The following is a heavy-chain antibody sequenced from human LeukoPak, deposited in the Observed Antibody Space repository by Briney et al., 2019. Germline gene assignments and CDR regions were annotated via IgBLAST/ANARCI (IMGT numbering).Heavy chain of an antibody. CDR2: ISGSGGST. V-gene: IGHV3-23*01. CDR1: GFTFSTYS. J-gene: IGHJ5*02. Sequence: PGGSLRLSCAASGFTFSTYSMNWVRQAPGKGLEWVSAISGSGGSTYYADSVKGRFTISRDNSKNTLYLQMNSLRAEDTAVYYCARESSSSFPSWGQGTLVTVSS. D-gene: IGHD6-13*01. CDR3: ARESSSSFPS.